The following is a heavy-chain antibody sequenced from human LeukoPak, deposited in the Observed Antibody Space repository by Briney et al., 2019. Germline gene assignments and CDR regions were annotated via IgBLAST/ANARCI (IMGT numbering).Heavy chain of an antibody. CDR1: GYTFTSYG. Sequence: ASVKVSCKASGYTFTSYGMNWVRQAPGQGLEWMGWINTNTRNPTYAQGFTGRFVFSLDTSVSTAYLQISSLKAEDTAMYYCARDRDTSPNIYFDSWGQGTLVTVSS. CDR3: ARDRDTSPNIYFDS. CDR2: INTNTRNP. J-gene: IGHJ4*02. V-gene: IGHV7-4-1*02. D-gene: IGHD2-2*01.